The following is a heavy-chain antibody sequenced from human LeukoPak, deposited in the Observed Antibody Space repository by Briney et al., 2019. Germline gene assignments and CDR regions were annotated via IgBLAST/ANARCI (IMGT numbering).Heavy chain of an antibody. J-gene: IGHJ3*02. CDR2: IGVYNGNT. Sequence: ASVKVSCKASSFTFTNYGISWVRQAPGQGLEWMGWIGVYNGNTNYAQQFQGRVTLTTDTSTSTAYMELSSLRSEDTAVYYCTTYYYDSSGYSGAFDIWGQGTMVTVSS. CDR1: SFTFTNYG. V-gene: IGHV1-18*01. CDR3: TTYYYDSSGYSGAFDI. D-gene: IGHD3-22*01.